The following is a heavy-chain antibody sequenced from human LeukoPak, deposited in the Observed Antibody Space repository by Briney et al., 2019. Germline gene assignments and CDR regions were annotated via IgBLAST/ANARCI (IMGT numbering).Heavy chain of an antibody. CDR1: GFTFSIYA. D-gene: IGHD2-2*01. CDR3: AKVTHYYCSSTSCYLDY. CDR2: ISGSGGST. V-gene: IGHV3-23*01. J-gene: IGHJ4*02. Sequence: GGSLRLSCAASGFTFSIYAMSWVRQAPGKGLEWVSAISGSGGSTYYADSVKGRFTISRDNSENTLYLQMNSLRAEDTAVYYCAKVTHYYCSSTSCYLDYWGQGTLVTVSS.